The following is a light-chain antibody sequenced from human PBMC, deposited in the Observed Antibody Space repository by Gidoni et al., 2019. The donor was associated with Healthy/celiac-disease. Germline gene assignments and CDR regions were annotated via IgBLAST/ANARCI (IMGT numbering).Light chain of an antibody. CDR1: QSISSY. Sequence: DIQMTQSPSSLSASVGDRVTITCRASQSISSYLNWYQQKPGKAPKLLIYAASSLQSGVPSRFSGSGSGTDFTLTISSLQPEDFATCYCQQSYSTRYSFGQGTKLEIK. J-gene: IGKJ2*03. V-gene: IGKV1-39*01. CDR3: QQSYSTRYS. CDR2: AAS.